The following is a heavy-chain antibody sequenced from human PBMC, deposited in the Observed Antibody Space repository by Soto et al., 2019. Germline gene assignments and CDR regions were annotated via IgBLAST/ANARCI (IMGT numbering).Heavy chain of an antibody. J-gene: IGHJ4*02. V-gene: IGHV1-69*14. CDR1: GATFSSYA. CDR2: IVPTVDTS. Sequence: QVQLVQSGAEVRQPASSVKVSCKTSGATFSSYAITWVRQAPGQGLEWMGGIVPTVDTSTYAQKFQGRITITADKFTNTVYMELSSLRSDDTAVYYCVRVVAIPGYRDNWGQGTLVTVSS. CDR3: VRVVAIPGYRDN. D-gene: IGHD5-12*01.